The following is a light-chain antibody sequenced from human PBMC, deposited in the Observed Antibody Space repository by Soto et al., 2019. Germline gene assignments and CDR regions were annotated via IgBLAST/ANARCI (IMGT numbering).Light chain of an antibody. CDR2: EGS. J-gene: IGLJ1*01. CDR1: SSDVGSYNL. V-gene: IGLV2-23*01. Sequence: QSALTQPASVSGSPGQSITISCTGTSSDVGSYNLVSWYQQHPGKAPKVMIYEGSKRPSGVSNRFSGSKSGNTASLTISGLQAEDEADYYCCSYAGSSTYVFGTGTSHRP. CDR3: CSYAGSSTYV.